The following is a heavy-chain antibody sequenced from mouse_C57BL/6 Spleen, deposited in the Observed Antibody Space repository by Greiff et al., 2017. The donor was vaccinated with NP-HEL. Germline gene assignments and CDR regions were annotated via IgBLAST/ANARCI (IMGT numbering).Heavy chain of an antibody. CDR2: ISSGGSYT. D-gene: IGHD1-1*01. CDR1: GFTFSSYG. Sequence: EVKVVESGGDLVKPGGSLKLSCAASGFTFSSYGMSWVRQTPDKRLEWVATISSGGSYTYYPDSVKGRFTISRDNAKNTLYLQMRSLKSEDTAMYYCARRGSSYELWYFEVWGTGTTVTVSS. CDR3: ARRGSSYELWYFEV. V-gene: IGHV5-6*02. J-gene: IGHJ1*03.